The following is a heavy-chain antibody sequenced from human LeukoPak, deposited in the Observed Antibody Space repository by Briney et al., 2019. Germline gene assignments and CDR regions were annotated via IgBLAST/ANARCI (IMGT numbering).Heavy chain of an antibody. CDR2: TNSGGST. J-gene: IGHJ6*03. D-gene: IGHD2-2*01. CDR3: ARAGCSSTSCPYYYYYYYMDV. V-gene: IGHV3-53*01. Sequence: GGSLRLSCAASGFSVSSNYMTWVRQAPGKGLEWVSVTNSGGSTNYADSVKGRFTISRDNSKNTLYLQMSSLRAEDTAVYYCARAGCSSTSCPYYYYYYYMDVWGKGTTVTVSS. CDR1: GFSVSSNY.